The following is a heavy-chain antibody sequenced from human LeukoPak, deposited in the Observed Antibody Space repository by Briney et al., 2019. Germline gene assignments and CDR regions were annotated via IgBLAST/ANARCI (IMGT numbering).Heavy chain of an antibody. CDR3: ARVAVVPAAYFDY. D-gene: IGHD2-2*01. CDR1: GFTFSSYW. Sequence: GGSLRLSCAASGFTFSSYWMHWVRQAPGKGLVWVSRINSDGSSTIYADSVKGRFTVSRDNAKNTLYPQMNSLRAEDTAVYYCARVAVVPAAYFDYWGQGTLVTVSS. CDR2: INSDGSST. J-gene: IGHJ4*02. V-gene: IGHV3-74*01.